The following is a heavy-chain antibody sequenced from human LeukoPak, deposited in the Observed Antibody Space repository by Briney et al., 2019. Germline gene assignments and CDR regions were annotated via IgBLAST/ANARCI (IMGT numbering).Heavy chain of an antibody. CDR1: GFTFSGSA. Sequence: GGSLKLSCAASGFTFSGSAMHWVRQASGKGLEWVGRIRSKANSYATAYAASVKGRFTISRDDSKNTAYLQMNSLKTEDTAVYYCTMRNYYDSGTDDAFDIWGQGTMVTVSS. J-gene: IGHJ3*02. V-gene: IGHV3-73*01. CDR2: IRSKANSYAT. D-gene: IGHD3-22*01. CDR3: TMRNYYDSGTDDAFDI.